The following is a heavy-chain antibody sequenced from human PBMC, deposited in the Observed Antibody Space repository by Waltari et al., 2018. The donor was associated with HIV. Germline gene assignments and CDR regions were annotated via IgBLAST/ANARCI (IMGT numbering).Heavy chain of an antibody. CDR2: VEPEEGET. J-gene: IGHJ4*02. D-gene: IGHD5-18*01. CDR3: ISGYSDRKNRGTMEFDY. V-gene: IGHV1-69-2*01. CDR1: GYTFTDYY. Sequence: EVQLVQSGAEVKKPGATVKISCKVSGYTFTDYYMHWVQQAPGKGLEWMGLVEPEEGETINAEKVQGRGTITADTATDTAYMELRSLRSEDTAVYYCISGYSDRKNRGTMEFDYWGQGTLVTVSS.